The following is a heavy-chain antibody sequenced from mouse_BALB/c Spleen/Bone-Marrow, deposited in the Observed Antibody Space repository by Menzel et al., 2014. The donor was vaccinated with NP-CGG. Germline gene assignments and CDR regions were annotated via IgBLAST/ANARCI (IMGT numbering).Heavy chain of an antibody. J-gene: IGHJ4*01. D-gene: IGHD1-2*01. CDR3: ARDHYGYYTMDY. Sequence: EVMLVESGGGLVKPGGSLKLSCAASGFTFSSYAMSWVRQSPEKRLEWVAEISSGGSYTYYPDTVTGRITISRDNAKNTLYLEMSSLRSEDTAMYYCARDHYGYYTMDYWGQGTSVTVSS. V-gene: IGHV5-9-4*01. CDR2: ISSGGSYT. CDR1: GFTFSSYA.